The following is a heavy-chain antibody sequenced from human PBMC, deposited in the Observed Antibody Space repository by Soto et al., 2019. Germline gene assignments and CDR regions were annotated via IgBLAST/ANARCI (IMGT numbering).Heavy chain of an antibody. V-gene: IGHV3-33*01. CDR3: ARVFSYYGMDV. Sequence: SIRRCGASSGLTLSSYSVHWRGQAPGKGLEWVAVIWYDGSNKYYADSVKGRFTISRDNSKNTLYLQMNSLRAEDTAVYYCARVFSYYGMDVWGQGTTVTVSS. CDR1: GLTLSSYS. J-gene: IGHJ6*02. CDR2: IWYDGSNK.